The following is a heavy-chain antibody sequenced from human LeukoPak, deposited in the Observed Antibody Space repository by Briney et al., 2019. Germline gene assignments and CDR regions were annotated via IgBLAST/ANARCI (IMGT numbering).Heavy chain of an antibody. CDR1: GGSISSYY. J-gene: IGHJ5*02. V-gene: IGHV4-59*08. CDR3: ARRHYYDSSGLRGFDP. CDR2: IYYSGGT. Sequence: SETLSLTCTVSGGSISSYYWSWMRQPPGKGLEWIGYIYYSGGTNYNPSLKSRVTISLDTSKNQFSLKLSSVTAADTAVYYCARRHYYDSSGLRGFDPWGQGTLVTVSS. D-gene: IGHD3-22*01.